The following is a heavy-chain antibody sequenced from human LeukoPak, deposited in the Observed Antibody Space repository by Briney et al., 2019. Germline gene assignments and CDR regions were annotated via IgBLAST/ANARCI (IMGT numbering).Heavy chain of an antibody. CDR3: ARDSGTLFDY. V-gene: IGHV4-34*01. CDR1: GGSFSNYY. CDR2: INHSGSA. Sequence: SETLPLTCAVYGGSFSNYYWTWIRQPPGKGLEWIGEINHSGSARCNPSLKSRVIISVDTSKNQFSLKLSSVTAADTAVYYCARDSGTLFDYWGQGTLVTVSS. D-gene: IGHD1-1*01. J-gene: IGHJ4*02.